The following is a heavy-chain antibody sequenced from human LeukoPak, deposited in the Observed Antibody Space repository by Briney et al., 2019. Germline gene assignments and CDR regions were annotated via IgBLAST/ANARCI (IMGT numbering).Heavy chain of an antibody. J-gene: IGHJ4*02. CDR2: INHSGST. CDR3: ARVKPYSSGWFIGCYFDY. Sequence: SETLSLTCAVYGGSFSGYYWSWIRQPPGKGLEWIGEINHSGSTNYNPSLKSRVTISVDTSKNQFSLKLSSETAADTAVYYCARVKPYSSGWFIGCYFDYWGQGTLVTVSS. V-gene: IGHV4-34*01. CDR1: GGSFSGYY. D-gene: IGHD6-19*01.